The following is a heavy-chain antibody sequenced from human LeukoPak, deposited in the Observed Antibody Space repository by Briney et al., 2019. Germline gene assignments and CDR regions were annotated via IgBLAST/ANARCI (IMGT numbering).Heavy chain of an antibody. CDR2: IYYSGST. D-gene: IGHD3-16*02. CDR1: GGSISSSSYY. J-gene: IGHJ6*03. CDR3: ASANYDYVWGSYRYHYYMDV. V-gene: IGHV4-39*01. Sequence: PSETLSLTCTVSGGSISSSSYYWGWIRQPPGKGLEWIGSIYYSGSTYYNPSLKSRVTISVDTSKNQFSLKLSSVTAADTAVYYCASANYDYVWGSYRYHYYMDVWGKGTTVTISS.